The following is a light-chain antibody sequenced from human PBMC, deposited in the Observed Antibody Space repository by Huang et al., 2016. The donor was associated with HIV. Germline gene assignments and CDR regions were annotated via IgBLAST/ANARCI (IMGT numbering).Light chain of an antibody. CDR2: AAS. J-gene: IGKJ1*01. CDR1: QGIGTY. Sequence: DIQMTQSPSSLSASIGDRITISCRASQGIGTYLAWYQHKPGKVPNLLIYAASTLQSGVPSRFSGSGSGTNFTLTIGSLQPEDVASYYCQKYNNVPRTFGHGTKLEIK. CDR3: QKYNNVPRT. V-gene: IGKV1-27*01.